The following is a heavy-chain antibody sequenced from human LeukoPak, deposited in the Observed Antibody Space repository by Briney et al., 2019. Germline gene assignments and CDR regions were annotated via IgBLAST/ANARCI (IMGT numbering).Heavy chain of an antibody. CDR3: ARDLSWEPIRI. D-gene: IGHD1-26*01. CDR2: IDPSGGST. CDR1: GYTFTSYY. J-gene: IGHJ4*02. V-gene: IGHV1-46*01. Sequence: ASVKVSCKASGYTFTSYYIHWVQQAPGQGLEWMGIIDPSGGSTSYAQKFQGRVTMTTDTSTSTAYMELRSLRSDDTAVYYCARDLSWEPIRIWGQGTLVTVSS.